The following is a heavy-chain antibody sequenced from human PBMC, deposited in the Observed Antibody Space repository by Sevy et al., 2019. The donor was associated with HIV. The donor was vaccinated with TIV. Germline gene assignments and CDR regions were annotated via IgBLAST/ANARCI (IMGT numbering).Heavy chain of an antibody. Sequence: ASVKVSCKASGRTFRNNAISWVRQAPGQGLQWMGGIIPMFGTANYVQKFQGRVTITADESTKTAYMELSSLRSEDTAVYYCARSISWYASFDYWGQGTLVTVSS. D-gene: IGHD6-13*01. CDR1: GRTFRNNA. CDR2: IIPMFGTA. V-gene: IGHV1-69*13. J-gene: IGHJ4*02. CDR3: ARSISWYASFDY.